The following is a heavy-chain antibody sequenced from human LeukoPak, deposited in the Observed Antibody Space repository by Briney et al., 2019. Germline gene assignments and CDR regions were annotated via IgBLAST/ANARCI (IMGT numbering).Heavy chain of an antibody. D-gene: IGHD4-17*01. CDR1: GFTFSSYS. CDR2: ISSSSSTI. V-gene: IGHV3-48*01. CDR3: ARGPTVTIWDNWFDP. J-gene: IGHJ5*02. Sequence: GESLRLSCAASGFTFSSYSVNWVRQAPGKGLEWVSYISSSSSTIYYADSVKGRFTISRDNAKNSLYLQMNSLRAEDTAVYYCARGPTVTIWDNWFDPWGQGTLVTVSS.